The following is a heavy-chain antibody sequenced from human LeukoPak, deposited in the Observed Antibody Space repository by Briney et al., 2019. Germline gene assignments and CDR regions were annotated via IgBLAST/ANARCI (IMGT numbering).Heavy chain of an antibody. CDR3: ARSAPYCSSTSCYDYYYYMDV. V-gene: IGHV1-8*01. Sequence: ASVKVSCKASGYTFTSYDINWVRQATGQWLEWMGWMNPNSGNTGYAQKFQGRVTMTRNTSISTAYMELSSLRSEDTAVYYCARSAPYCSSTSCYDYYYYMDVWGKGTTVTVSS. CDR1: GYTFTSYD. D-gene: IGHD2-2*01. J-gene: IGHJ6*03. CDR2: MNPNSGNT.